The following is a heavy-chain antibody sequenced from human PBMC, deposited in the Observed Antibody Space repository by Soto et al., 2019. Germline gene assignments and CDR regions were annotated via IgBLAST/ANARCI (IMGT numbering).Heavy chain of an antibody. CDR1: GDSVSSNSAA. D-gene: IGHD3-3*01. J-gene: IGHJ4*02. Sequence: SQTLSLTCAISGDSVSSNSAAWNWIRQSPSRGLEWLGRTYYRSKWYNDYAVSVKSRITINPDTSKNQFSLQLNSVTPEDTAVYYCARVLVHPLYYDLGGGFDYWGQGTLVTVSS. V-gene: IGHV6-1*01. CDR2: TYYRSKWYN. CDR3: ARVLVHPLYYDLGGGFDY.